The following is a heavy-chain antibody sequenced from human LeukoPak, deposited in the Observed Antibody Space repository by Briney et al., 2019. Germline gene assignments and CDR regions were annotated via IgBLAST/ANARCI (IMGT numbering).Heavy chain of an antibody. Sequence: GGSLRLSCAASGFTFSSYWMSWVRQAPGKGLEGVANIKQYGSEKYYVDSVKGRFTISRHNAKNSLYLQMNSLRAEDTAVYYCARDLRQHYSSGWYWGDYYYSYYMAVWGKGTTVTVSS. D-gene: IGHD6-19*01. CDR3: ARDLRQHYSSGWYWGDYYYSYYMAV. J-gene: IGHJ6*03. V-gene: IGHV3-7*01. CDR2: IKQYGSEK. CDR1: GFTFSSYW.